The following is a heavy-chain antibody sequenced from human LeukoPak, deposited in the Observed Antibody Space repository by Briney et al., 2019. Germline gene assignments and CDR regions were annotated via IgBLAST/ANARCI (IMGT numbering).Heavy chain of an antibody. CDR3: TRLPKGDSSGYDAFDI. J-gene: IGHJ3*02. CDR2: ISSSSSTI. D-gene: IGHD3-22*01. V-gene: IGHV3-48*04. Sequence: GGSLRLSCAASGFTFSSYGMTWVRQAPGKGLEWVSYISSSSSTISYSDSVKGRFTISRDNAKNSLYLQMNSLRAEDTAVYYCTRLPKGDSSGYDAFDIWGQGTMVTVSS. CDR1: GFTFSSYG.